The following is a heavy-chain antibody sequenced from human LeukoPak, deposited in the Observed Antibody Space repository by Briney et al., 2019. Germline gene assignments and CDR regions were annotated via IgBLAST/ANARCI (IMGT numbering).Heavy chain of an antibody. CDR3: ASKGGKGGTHAFDI. J-gene: IGHJ3*02. CDR1: GYTFTMYY. CDR2: IIPILGIA. V-gene: IGHV1-69*02. D-gene: IGHD4-23*01. Sequence: SVKVSCKASGYTFTMYYIHWVRQAPGQGLEWMGRIIPILGIANYAQKFQGRVTITADKSTSTAYMELSSLRSEDTAVYYCASKGGKGGTHAFDIWGQGTMVTVSS.